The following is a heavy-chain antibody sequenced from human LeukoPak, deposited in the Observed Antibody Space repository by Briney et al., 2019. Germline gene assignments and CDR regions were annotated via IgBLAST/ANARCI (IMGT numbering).Heavy chain of an antibody. D-gene: IGHD2-21*02. V-gene: IGHV3-23*01. CDR1: GFTFSSYS. Sequence: GGSLRLSCAASGFTFSSYSMNWVRQAPGKGLEWVSAVSSSGGSTYYADSVKGRFTISRDNSKNTLYLQMNSLRAEDTAVYYCAKVPLVTAFKYFDYWGQGTLVTVSS. CDR2: VSSSGGST. CDR3: AKVPLVTAFKYFDY. J-gene: IGHJ4*02.